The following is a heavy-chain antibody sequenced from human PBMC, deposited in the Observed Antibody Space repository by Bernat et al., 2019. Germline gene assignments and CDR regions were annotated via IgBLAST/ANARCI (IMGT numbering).Heavy chain of an antibody. J-gene: IGHJ4*02. CDR2: IRSKANSYAT. CDR1: GFTFSGSA. V-gene: IGHV3-73*01. Sequence: VQLVESGGGVVQPGGSLKLSCAASGFTFSGSAMHWVRQASGKGLEWVGRIRSKANSYATAYAASVKGRFTISRDDSKNTAYLQMNSLKTEDTAVYYCTSTYSSEDYWGQGTLVTVSS. CDR3: TSTYSSEDY. D-gene: IGHD6-19*01.